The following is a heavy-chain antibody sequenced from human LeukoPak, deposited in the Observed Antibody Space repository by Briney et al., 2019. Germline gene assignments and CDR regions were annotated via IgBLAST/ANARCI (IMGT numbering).Heavy chain of an antibody. CDR3: ARDSRRDYGSGSYYPPYNWFDP. CDR1: GGSISSYY. CDR2: IYTSGST. V-gene: IGHV4-4*07. D-gene: IGHD3-10*01. J-gene: IGHJ5*02. Sequence: PSETLSLTCTVSGGSISSYYWSWIRQPAGKGLEWIGRIYTSGSTNYNPSLKSRVTMSVDTSKNQFSLKLSSVTAADTAVYYCARDSRRDYGSGSYYPPYNWFDPWGQGTLVTVSS.